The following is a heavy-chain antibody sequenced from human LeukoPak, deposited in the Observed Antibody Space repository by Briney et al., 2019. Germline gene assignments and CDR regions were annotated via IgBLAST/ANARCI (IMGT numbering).Heavy chain of an antibody. CDR1: GFTFSSYS. CDR2: ISSSSSTI. D-gene: IGHD2-15*01. Sequence: GGSLRLSCAASGFTFSSYSMNWVRQAPGKGLEWVSYISSSSSTIYYADSAKGRFTISRDNAKNSLYLQMNSLRAEDTAVYYCARCDCSGGSCYSGARGGLYYVDVWGKGTTVTVSS. CDR3: ARCDCSGGSCYSGARGGLYYVDV. J-gene: IGHJ6*03. V-gene: IGHV3-48*01.